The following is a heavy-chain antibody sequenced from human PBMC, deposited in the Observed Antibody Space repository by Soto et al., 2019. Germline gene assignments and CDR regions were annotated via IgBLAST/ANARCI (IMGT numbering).Heavy chain of an antibody. CDR2: TYYRSKWYN. CDR3: AKGKLFVGVTIFGMDV. Sequence: SQTLSLTCAISGDSVSSNSAAWNWIRQSPSRGLEWLGRTYYRSKWYNDYAVSVKSRITINPDTSKNQFSLQLNSLRAEDTAVYYCAKGKLFVGVTIFGMDVWGQGTTVTVSS. V-gene: IGHV6-1*01. J-gene: IGHJ6*02. D-gene: IGHD1-26*01. CDR1: GDSVSSNSAA.